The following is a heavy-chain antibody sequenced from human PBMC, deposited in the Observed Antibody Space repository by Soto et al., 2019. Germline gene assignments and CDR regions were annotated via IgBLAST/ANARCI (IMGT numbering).Heavy chain of an antibody. J-gene: IGHJ6*02. CDR3: AKGFPALGPYYYGMDV. CDR1: GFTFSSYA. V-gene: IGHV3-23*01. Sequence: GGSLRLSCAASGFTFSSYAMSWVRQAPGKGLEWVSAISGSGGSTYYADSVKGRFTISRDNSKNTLYLQMNSLRAEDTAVYYCAKGFPALGPYYYGMDVWGQGTTVTVSS. D-gene: IGHD7-27*01. CDR2: ISGSGGST.